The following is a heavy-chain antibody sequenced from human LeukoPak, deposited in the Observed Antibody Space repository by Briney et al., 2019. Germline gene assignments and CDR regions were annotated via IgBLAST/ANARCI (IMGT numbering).Heavy chain of an antibody. CDR3: AENVRWSTFDY. CDR2: ISGSGDST. Sequence: PGGSLRLSCAASGFTFSSYAMSWVRQAPSKGLEWVSAISGSGDSTYYADSVKGRFTISRDNSKNTLYLQMNSLRAEDTAVYYCAENVRWSTFDYWGQGTLVTVSS. CDR1: GFTFSSYA. J-gene: IGHJ4*02. V-gene: IGHV3-23*01. D-gene: IGHD4-23*01.